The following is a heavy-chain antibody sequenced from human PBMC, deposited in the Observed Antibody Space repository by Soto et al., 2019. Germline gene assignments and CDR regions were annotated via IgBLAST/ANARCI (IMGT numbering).Heavy chain of an antibody. CDR2: MIPIFGTA. D-gene: IGHD3-22*01. V-gene: IGHV1-69*01. J-gene: IGHJ4*02. Sequence: QVQLVQSGAEVKKPGPSVKVSCKASGGTFSRYAISWVRQAPGQGLEWMGGMIPIFGTANYAQKFQGRVRITADESTRTAYMELSSLRSGDTALYYCARGWGYDTSAYYYAYWGQGTLITVSS. CDR3: ARGWGYDTSAYYYAY. CDR1: GGTFSRYA.